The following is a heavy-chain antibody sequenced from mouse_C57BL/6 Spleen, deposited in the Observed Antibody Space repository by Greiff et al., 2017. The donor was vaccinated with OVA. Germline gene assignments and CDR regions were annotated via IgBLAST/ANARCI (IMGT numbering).Heavy chain of an antibody. V-gene: IGHV1-81*01. CDR3: ASPSLTTEDYFDY. D-gene: IGHD1-1*01. J-gene: IGHJ2*01. CDR2: IYPRSGNT. CDR1: GYTFTSYG. Sequence: VQLQQSGAELARPGASVKLSCKASGYTFTSYGISWVKQRTGQGLEWIGEIYPRSGNTYYNEKFKGKATLTADKSSSTAYMELRSLTSEDSAVEFCASPSLTTEDYFDYWGQGTTRTVSS.